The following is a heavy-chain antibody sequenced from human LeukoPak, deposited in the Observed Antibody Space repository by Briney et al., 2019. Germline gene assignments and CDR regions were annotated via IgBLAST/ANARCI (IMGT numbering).Heavy chain of an antibody. Sequence: GALRLSCAAFGFTFSSYAMSWVRRAPGKGLEWVSAITGSGGSTYYADSVKSRFTISRDNSKNTLYLQMNSLRAEDTAVYYCAKDHSSSSWYRVSLDAFDIWGQGTMVTVSS. CDR1: GFTFSSYA. J-gene: IGHJ3*02. V-gene: IGHV3-23*01. D-gene: IGHD6-13*01. CDR3: AKDHSSSSWYRVSLDAFDI. CDR2: ITGSGGST.